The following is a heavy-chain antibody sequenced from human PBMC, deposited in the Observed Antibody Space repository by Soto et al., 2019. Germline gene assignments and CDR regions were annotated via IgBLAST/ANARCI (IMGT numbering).Heavy chain of an antibody. D-gene: IGHD1-26*01. V-gene: IGHV4-4*02. Sequence: QLQLQESGPGLVKPSGTLSLTCTVSGGAIDSSNWWTWVRQFPGKGLQWVGEIHHTGTTNYNPSLQSRINVSIDKSKRQFSMDLLSVTAADTAIYYWARGRRTLQNTRVVFDPWGPGILVNVSS. CDR1: GGAIDSSNW. CDR3: ARGRRTLQNTRVVFDP. J-gene: IGHJ5*02. CDR2: IHHTGTT.